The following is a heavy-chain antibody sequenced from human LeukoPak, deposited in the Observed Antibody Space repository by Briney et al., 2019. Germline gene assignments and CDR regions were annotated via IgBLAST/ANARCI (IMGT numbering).Heavy chain of an antibody. D-gene: IGHD4-17*01. CDR3: ARIKAVTTNPGSFDY. J-gene: IGHJ4*02. V-gene: IGHV1-18*01. CDR1: GYTFTSFG. CDR2: IGANNGNT. Sequence: ASVTVSCKASGYTFTSFGISWVRQAPGQGLEWMGWIGANNGNTNYAQKLQGRVTVTTDTSTSTAYMELRSLRSDDTAVYYCARIKAVTTNPGSFDYWGQEALLIVSS.